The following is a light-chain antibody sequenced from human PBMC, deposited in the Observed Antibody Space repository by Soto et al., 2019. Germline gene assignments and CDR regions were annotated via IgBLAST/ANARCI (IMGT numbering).Light chain of an antibody. CDR3: QKYDSALAA. V-gene: IGKV1-27*01. J-gene: IGKJ1*01. CDR2: AAF. CDR1: QDISNY. Sequence: DIQMTQSPSSLSASVGDRITITCRASQDISNYLAWYQQKPGETPKLLIYAAFTLHSGVPSRFSGSGSGTDFTLTISSLQPEDVATYYCQKYDSALAAFGQGTKVEIK.